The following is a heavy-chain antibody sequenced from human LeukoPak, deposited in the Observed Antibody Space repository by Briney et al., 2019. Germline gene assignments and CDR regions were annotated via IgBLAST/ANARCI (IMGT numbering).Heavy chain of an antibody. J-gene: IGHJ4*02. CDR2: MYSGGST. V-gene: IGHV3-66*01. CDR1: GFTVSSNS. D-gene: IGHD1-1*01. Sequence: PGGSLRLSCAASGFTVSSNSMSWVRQAPGKGLEWVSVMYSGGSTFYADSVKGRFTISRDNSKNTLYLQMNSLRAEDTAVYYCAKERTSEGYFDYWGQGTLVTVSS. CDR3: AKERTSEGYFDY.